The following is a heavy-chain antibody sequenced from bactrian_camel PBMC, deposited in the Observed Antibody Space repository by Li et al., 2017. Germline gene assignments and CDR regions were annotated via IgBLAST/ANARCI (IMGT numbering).Heavy chain of an antibody. Sequence: VQLVESGGDSVQVGGSLKLSCEVSGHIYRVNLLGWFRQASGKEREGVAAIETGDGTTYYADSVKGRFSVSGDIAKQTAYLQMNNLRPEDTGVYCCAASSTRWCGSSFLQRDYNYWGQGTQVTVS. CDR3: AASSTRWCGSSFLQRDYNY. J-gene: IGHJ4*01. V-gene: IGHV3S54*01. CDR1: GHIYRVNL. D-gene: IGHD2*01. CDR2: IETGDGTT.